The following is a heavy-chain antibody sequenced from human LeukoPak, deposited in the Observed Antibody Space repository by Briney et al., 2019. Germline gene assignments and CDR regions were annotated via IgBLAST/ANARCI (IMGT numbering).Heavy chain of an antibody. V-gene: IGHV3-48*01. CDR3: AVLGTRGRIDY. J-gene: IGHJ4*02. Sequence: GGSLRLSCAASGFTFSDYTMNWVRQAPGEGLEWLSYIDTWGTTIYYADSVKGRFTMSRDNAKNSLYLQMSSLRAEDTAVYFCAVLGTRGRIDYWGQGTLVTVSS. CDR2: IDTWGTTI. CDR1: GFTFSDYT. D-gene: IGHD3-3*02.